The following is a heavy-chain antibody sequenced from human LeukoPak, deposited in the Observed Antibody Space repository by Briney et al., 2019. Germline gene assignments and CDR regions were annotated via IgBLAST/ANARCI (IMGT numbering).Heavy chain of an antibody. V-gene: IGHV3-66*01. CDR1: GFTVSSNY. CDR2: IYSDGST. Sequence: SGGSLRLSCAASGFTVSSNYMSWVRQAPGKGLEWVSVIYSDGSTYYADSVKGRFTISRDNSKNTLYLQMNSLRAEDTAVYYCARSLRGYSYVLDYWGQGTLVTVSS. CDR3: ARSLRGYSYVLDY. J-gene: IGHJ4*02. D-gene: IGHD5-18*01.